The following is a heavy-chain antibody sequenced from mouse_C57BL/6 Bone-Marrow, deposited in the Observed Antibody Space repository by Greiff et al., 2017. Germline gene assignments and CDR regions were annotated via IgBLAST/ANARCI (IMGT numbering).Heavy chain of an antibody. CDR2: INPNNGGT. D-gene: IGHD1-1*01. CDR3: ARRYGSKYFDV. CDR1: GYTFTAYN. J-gene: IGHJ1*03. Sequence: VQLQQSGPELVKPGASVKIPCKASGYTFTAYNMDWVKQSHGKSLEWIGDINPNNGGTIYNQKFKGKATLTVDKSSSTADMELRSLTSEDTAVYYCARRYGSKYFDVWGTGTTVTVSS. V-gene: IGHV1-18*01.